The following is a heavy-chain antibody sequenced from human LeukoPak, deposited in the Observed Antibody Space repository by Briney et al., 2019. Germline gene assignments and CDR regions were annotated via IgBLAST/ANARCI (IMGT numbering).Heavy chain of an antibody. Sequence: PGGSLRLSCAVSGFTFDDYAMHWVRQAPGKGLEWVSFISWDGGSTYHADSVKGRFTISRDNSRNSLYLQMNSLRAEDTALYYCAKDESSMAPSTIPHWGQGTLVTVSS. J-gene: IGHJ4*02. V-gene: IGHV3-43D*03. CDR2: ISWDGGST. CDR1: GFTFDDYA. CDR3: AKDESSMAPSTIPH. D-gene: IGHD6-6*01.